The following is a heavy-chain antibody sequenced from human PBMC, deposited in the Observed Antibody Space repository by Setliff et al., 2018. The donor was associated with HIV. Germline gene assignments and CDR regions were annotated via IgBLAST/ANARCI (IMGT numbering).Heavy chain of an antibody. D-gene: IGHD3-3*01. Sequence: GESLKISCRGSGYSFTNSWIGWVRQMPGKGLEWMGIIHPSDSDTRCSPSFQGQVTMSADKSINTAYLQWNSLKASDTAMYYCARQPTDTSGYNNWFDSWGQGTLVTVSS. J-gene: IGHJ5*01. V-gene: IGHV5-51*01. CDR1: GYSFTNSW. CDR2: IHPSDSDT. CDR3: ARQPTDTSGYNNWFDS.